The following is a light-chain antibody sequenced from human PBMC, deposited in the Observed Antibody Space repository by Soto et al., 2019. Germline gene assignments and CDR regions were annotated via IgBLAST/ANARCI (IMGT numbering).Light chain of an antibody. J-gene: IGLJ1*01. CDR2: EVN. V-gene: IGLV2-14*01. CDR3: SSYTTSNTYV. CDR1: SSDIGAYNY. Sequence: QSVLTQPASVSGSPGQSITFSCTGTSSDIGAYNYVSWYQQHPGKAPKLMIYEVNNRPSGVSNRFSGSKSGNTASLTISGLQAEDEADYYCSSYTTSNTYVFGTETKLTVL.